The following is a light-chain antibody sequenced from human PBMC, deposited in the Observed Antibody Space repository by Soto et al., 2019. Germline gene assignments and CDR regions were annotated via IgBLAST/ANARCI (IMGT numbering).Light chain of an antibody. CDR3: SSFTDSFTLV. J-gene: IGLJ3*02. V-gene: IGLV2-14*01. Sequence: QSALTQPASVSGSPGQSITISCSGTSSDVGDYKYVSWYQRHPGKVPKLMIYEVSHRPSGVPDRFSGSKSGNTAFLTISGLQADDEADYYCSSFTDSFTLVFGGWTKVTVL. CDR1: SSDVGDYKY. CDR2: EVS.